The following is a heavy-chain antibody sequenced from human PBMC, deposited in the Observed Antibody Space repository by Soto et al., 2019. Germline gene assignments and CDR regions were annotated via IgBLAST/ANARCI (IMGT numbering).Heavy chain of an antibody. CDR2: IYYSGTT. V-gene: IGHV4-59*08. CDR3: AGLPPPASKIFDW. D-gene: IGHD2-2*01. Sequence: SETLSLTCTVSGGSISSYYWSWIRQPPGKGLEWIGYIYYSGTTYYNPSLESRLTMSIDTSKNQFSLKLTSVIAADSAVYFCAGLPPPASKIFDWWGPGTLVTVSS. CDR1: GGSISSYY. J-gene: IGHJ4*02.